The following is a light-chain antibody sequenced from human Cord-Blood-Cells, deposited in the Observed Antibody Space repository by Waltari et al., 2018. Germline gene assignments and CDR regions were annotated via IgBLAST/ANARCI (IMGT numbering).Light chain of an antibody. CDR1: SSDVGGYNY. V-gene: IGLV2-8*01. CDR2: GVS. Sequence: QSALTQPPSASGSPGQSVTISCTGPSSDVGGYNYVSWYQQHPGKAPKLMIYGVSKRPSGVPDRFSGAKSGNTASLTVSGLQAEDEADYYCSSYAGSNNYVVGTGTKVTVL. CDR3: SSYAGSNNYV. J-gene: IGLJ1*01.